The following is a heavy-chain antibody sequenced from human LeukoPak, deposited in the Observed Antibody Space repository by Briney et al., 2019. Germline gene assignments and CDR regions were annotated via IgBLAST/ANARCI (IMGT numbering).Heavy chain of an antibody. CDR2: INDSGST. CDR1: GSSFGGFY. CDR3: ARASMYSSSSGVVY. Sequence: SETLSLTCVVYGSSFGGFYWSWIRQPPGKGLEWIGQINDSGSTNYNPSLKSRVTISLDTSKNQFSLKLSSVTAADTAVYYCARASMYSSSSGVVYWGQGTLVTVSS. V-gene: IGHV4-34*01. D-gene: IGHD6-6*01. J-gene: IGHJ4*02.